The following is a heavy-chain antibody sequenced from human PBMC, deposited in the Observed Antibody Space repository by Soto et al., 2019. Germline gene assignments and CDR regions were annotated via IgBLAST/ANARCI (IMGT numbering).Heavy chain of an antibody. CDR2: IIPIFGTA. CDR3: ARSPRIVVVPAAIYRGGETDNYGMDV. J-gene: IGHJ6*02. D-gene: IGHD2-2*02. CDR1: GGTFSSYA. V-gene: IGHV1-69*06. Sequence: GASVKVSCKASGGTFSSYAISWVRQAPGQGLEWMGGIIPIFGTANYAQKFQGRVTITADKSTSTAYMELSSLRSEDTAVYYCARSPRIVVVPAAIYRGGETDNYGMDVWGQGTTVTVSS.